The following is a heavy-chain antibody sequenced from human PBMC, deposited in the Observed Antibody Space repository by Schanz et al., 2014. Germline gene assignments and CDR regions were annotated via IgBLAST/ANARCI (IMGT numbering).Heavy chain of an antibody. V-gene: IGHV3-48*04. CDR3: AKVAPAATYLDS. Sequence: VQLVESGGGLVQPRGSLRLSCAASEFSFSSFGMNWVRQAPGKGLEWVSDISDSGDSTHYADSVKGRFTISRDNAKNSLFLQMNSLSAEDTAVYYCAKVAPAATYLDSWGLGTLVTVSS. J-gene: IGHJ4*02. CDR1: EFSFSSFG. D-gene: IGHD2-2*01. CDR2: ISDSGDST.